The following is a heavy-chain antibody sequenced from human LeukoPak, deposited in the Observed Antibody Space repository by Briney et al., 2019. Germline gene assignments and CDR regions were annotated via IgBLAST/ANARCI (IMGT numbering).Heavy chain of an antibody. CDR2: INPNSGGT. CDR1: GYTFTGYY. CDR3: ARDNPGYSSGWYVAFDI. Sequence: GASVKVSCKASGYTFTGYYMHWVRQAPGQGLEWMGWINPNSGGTNYAQKFQGGVTMTRDTSISTAYMELSRLRSDDTAVYYCARDNPGYSSGWYVAFDIWGQGTMVTVSS. V-gene: IGHV1-2*02. J-gene: IGHJ3*02. D-gene: IGHD6-19*01.